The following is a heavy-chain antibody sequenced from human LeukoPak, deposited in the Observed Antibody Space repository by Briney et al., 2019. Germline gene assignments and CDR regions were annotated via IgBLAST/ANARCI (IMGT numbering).Heavy chain of an antibody. V-gene: IGHV3-48*03. D-gene: IGHD5-24*01. CDR1: GFTFSTYE. CDR2: ISSSGSTT. CDR3: ASPQYYFDY. J-gene: IGHJ4*02. Sequence: GGSLRLSCAASGFTFSTYEMNWVRQAPGKGLEWVSHISSSGSTTYYADSVKGRFTISRDNAKNSLYLQMNSLRAEDTAVYYCASPQYYFDYWGQGTLVTVSS.